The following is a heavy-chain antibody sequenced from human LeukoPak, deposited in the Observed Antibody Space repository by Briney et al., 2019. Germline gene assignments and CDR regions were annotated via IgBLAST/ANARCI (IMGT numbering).Heavy chain of an antibody. CDR2: IYPRDSNT. D-gene: IGHD3-10*01. Sequence: GESLKISCKGSGYSFSTYWIGRVRQMPGKGLGWMGIIYPRDSNTRYSLSFQGQVTISADKSISTAYLQWSSLKASDTAMYYCARHTSYGSDFWGQGTLVTVSS. CDR1: GYSFSTYW. J-gene: IGHJ4*02. V-gene: IGHV5-51*01. CDR3: ARHTSYGSDF.